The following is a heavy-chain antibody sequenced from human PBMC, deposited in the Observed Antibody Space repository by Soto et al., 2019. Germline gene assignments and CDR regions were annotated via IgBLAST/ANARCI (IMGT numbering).Heavy chain of an antibody. CDR1: GGTFSSYA. CDR3: ASATYDDFWSGQPLTVVDYYGMDV. J-gene: IGHJ6*02. Sequence: ASVKVSCKASGGTFSSYAISWVRQAPGQGLEWMGGIIPIFGTANYAQKFQGRVTITADESTSTAYMELSSLRSEDTAVYYCASATYDDFWSGQPLTVVDYYGMDVGGQGTTVTVSS. D-gene: IGHD3-3*01. CDR2: IIPIFGTA. V-gene: IGHV1-69*13.